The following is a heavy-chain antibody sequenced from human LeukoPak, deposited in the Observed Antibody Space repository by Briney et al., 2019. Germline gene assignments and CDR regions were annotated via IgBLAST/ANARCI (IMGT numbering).Heavy chain of an antibody. V-gene: IGHV3-21*01. CDR1: GFTFSNYA. D-gene: IGHD4-17*01. CDR3: AHTVTPRYFQF. CDR2: ISSSSSYI. Sequence: GGSLRLSCAASGFTFSNYAMSWVRQAPGKGLEWVSFISSSSSYIYYADSVKGRFTISRDNAKNSLYLQMNSLRTEDTALYYCAHTVTPRYFQFWGQGTLVTVSS. J-gene: IGHJ1*01.